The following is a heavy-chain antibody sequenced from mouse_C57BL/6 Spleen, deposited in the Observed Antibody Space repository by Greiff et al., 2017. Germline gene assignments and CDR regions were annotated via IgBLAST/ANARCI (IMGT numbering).Heavy chain of an antibody. CDR3: TRGYGSSSFYYVDY. CDR1: GFTFSSYA. V-gene: IGHV5-9-1*02. Sequence: EVNVVESGEGLVKPGGSLKLSCAASGFTFSSYAMSWVRQTPEKRLEWVAYISSGGDYIYYADTVKGRFTISRDNARNTLYLQMSSLKSEDTAMYYCTRGYGSSSFYYVDYWGQGTTLTVSS. D-gene: IGHD1-1*01. J-gene: IGHJ2*01. CDR2: ISSGGDYI.